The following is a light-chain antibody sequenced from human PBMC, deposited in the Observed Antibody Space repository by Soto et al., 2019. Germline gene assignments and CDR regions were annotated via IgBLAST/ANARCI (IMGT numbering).Light chain of an antibody. Sequence: QSALTQPPSVSGSPGQSVAISCTGTSSDVGSNNRVSWYQQPPGSAPKLIIYDVSNRPSGIPDRFSGSKSANTASLTISRLQTEDEADYYCSSYTTSNTYVFGTGTKVTVL. CDR3: SSYTTSNTYV. V-gene: IGLV2-18*02. CDR1: SSDVGSNNR. J-gene: IGLJ1*01. CDR2: DVS.